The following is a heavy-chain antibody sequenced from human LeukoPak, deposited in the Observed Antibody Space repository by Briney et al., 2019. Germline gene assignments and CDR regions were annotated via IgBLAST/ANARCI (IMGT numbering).Heavy chain of an antibody. Sequence: SETLSLTCTVSGGSISSYYWSWIRQPPGKGLEWIGYISYSGSTNYNPSLKSRVTISVDTSKNQFSLRLTSVTATDTAVYYCVREEVVSGLNNWFDPWGQGTLVTVSS. CDR2: ISYSGST. CDR1: GGSISSYY. J-gene: IGHJ5*02. V-gene: IGHV4-59*12. CDR3: VREEVVSGLNNWFDP. D-gene: IGHD3-10*01.